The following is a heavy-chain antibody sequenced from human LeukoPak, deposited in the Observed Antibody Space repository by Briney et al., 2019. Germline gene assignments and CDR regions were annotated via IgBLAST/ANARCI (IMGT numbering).Heavy chain of an antibody. CDR2: INGSGGST. D-gene: IGHD3-10*01. CDR3: AKDPLVRGVTYDY. V-gene: IGHV3-23*01. Sequence: GGSLRLSCAASGFTFNSYAMSWVRQAPGKGLEWVSAINGSGGSTYYADSVKGRFTISRDNSKNTLYLQMNSLRAEDTAVYYCAKDPLVRGVTYDYWGQGTLVTVSS. CDR1: GFTFNSYA. J-gene: IGHJ4*02.